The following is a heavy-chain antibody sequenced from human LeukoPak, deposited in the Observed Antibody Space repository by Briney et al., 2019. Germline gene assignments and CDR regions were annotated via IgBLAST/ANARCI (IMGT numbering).Heavy chain of an antibody. Sequence: GGSLRLSCAVSGFTFSGHWMFWVRQAPGKGLVWVSSTNSDGSSTGYTDSVKGRFTVSRDNAKNTLYLQMNSLRAEDTAVYYCARDGYSGSDALWGQGTLVTVSS. V-gene: IGHV3-74*01. J-gene: IGHJ4*02. CDR2: TNSDGSST. D-gene: IGHD5-12*01. CDR3: ARDGYSGSDAL. CDR1: GFTFSGHW.